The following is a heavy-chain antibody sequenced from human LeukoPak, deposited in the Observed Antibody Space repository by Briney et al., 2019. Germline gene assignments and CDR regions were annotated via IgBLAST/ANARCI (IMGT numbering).Heavy chain of an antibody. CDR2: ISSSSYI. CDR3: ARGKGLDILTGFDDY. Sequence: GGSLRLSCAASGFTFSTYSMNWVRQAPGKGLEWVSSISSSSYIYYADSVKGRFTISRDNAKNSLYLQMNSLRAEDTAVYYCARGKGLDILTGFDDYWGQGTLVTVSS. CDR1: GFTFSTYS. D-gene: IGHD3-9*01. J-gene: IGHJ4*02. V-gene: IGHV3-21*01.